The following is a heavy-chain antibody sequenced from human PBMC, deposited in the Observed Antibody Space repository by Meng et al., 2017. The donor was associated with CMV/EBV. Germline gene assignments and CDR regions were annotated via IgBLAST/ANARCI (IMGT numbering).Heavy chain of an antibody. Sequence: SETLSLTCTVSGGSISSYYWSWIRQPPGKGLEWIGYISYSGSTNYNPSLRSRVTISVDTSKNQFSLKLTSVTASDTAVYFCARDRLGSSGHYYYFGMDVWGQGTTVTVSS. CDR2: ISYSGST. CDR3: ARDRLGSSGHYYYFGMDV. D-gene: IGHD6-19*01. CDR1: GGSISSYY. J-gene: IGHJ6*02. V-gene: IGHV4-59*01.